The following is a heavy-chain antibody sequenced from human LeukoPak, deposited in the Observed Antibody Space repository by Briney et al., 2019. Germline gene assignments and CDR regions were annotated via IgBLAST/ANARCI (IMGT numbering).Heavy chain of an antibody. CDR3: AKGDISYPPGFDY. V-gene: IGHV3-23*01. D-gene: IGHD2-21*01. CDR1: GFTFNSYA. Sequence: GGSLRLSCTASGFTFNSYAMSWVRQGPGKGPEWVSVISSSGDGEKTYYADSVKGRFTISRDNSKNTLYLQMSSLRAEDTAVYYCAKGDISYPPGFDYWGQGTLVTVSS. J-gene: IGHJ4*02. CDR2: ISSSGDGEKT.